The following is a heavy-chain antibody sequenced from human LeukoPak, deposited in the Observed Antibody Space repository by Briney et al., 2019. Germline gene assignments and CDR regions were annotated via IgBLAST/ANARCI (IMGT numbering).Heavy chain of an antibody. D-gene: IGHD6-19*01. CDR2: ISAYNGDT. CDR1: GGTFSSYA. Sequence: ASVKVSCKASGGTFSSYAISWVRQAPGQGLEWVGWISAYNGDTRYAQKFQGRVTLTTDTPTTTAFMELRSLSSDDTAVYYCARDPSNTSGWKTWFDPWGQGTLVTVSS. CDR3: ARDPSNTSGWKTWFDP. V-gene: IGHV1-18*01. J-gene: IGHJ5*02.